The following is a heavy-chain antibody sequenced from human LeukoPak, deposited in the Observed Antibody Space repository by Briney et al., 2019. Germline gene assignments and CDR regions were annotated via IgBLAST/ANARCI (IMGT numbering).Heavy chain of an antibody. J-gene: IGHJ4*02. D-gene: IGHD3-10*01. Sequence: SVKVSCKASGGTFSSYAISWVRQAPGQGLEWTGRIIPILGIANYAQKFQGRVTITADKSTSTAYMELSSLRSEDTAVYYCARMKGVLLWFGESDYWGQGTLVTVSS. CDR1: GGTFSSYA. CDR2: IIPILGIA. V-gene: IGHV1-69*04. CDR3: ARMKGVLLWFGESDY.